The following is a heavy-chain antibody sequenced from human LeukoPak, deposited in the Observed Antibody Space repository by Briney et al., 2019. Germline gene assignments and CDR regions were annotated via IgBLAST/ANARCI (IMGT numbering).Heavy chain of an antibody. J-gene: IGHJ4*02. D-gene: IGHD3-16*01. Sequence: ASVKVSCKSSGHTFTDYYIHWVRQAPGQGLEWVGWIHPNTGDTNYAQHFQGRVTVTRDTSISTAYVELSRLTFDDTAVYYCASYAWRYNRMKVWGQGTLVTVSS. CDR1: GHTFTDYY. CDR3: ASYAWRYNRMKV. CDR2: IHPNTGDT. V-gene: IGHV1-2*02.